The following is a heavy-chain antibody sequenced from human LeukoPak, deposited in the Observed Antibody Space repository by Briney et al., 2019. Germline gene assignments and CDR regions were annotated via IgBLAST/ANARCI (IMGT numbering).Heavy chain of an antibody. Sequence: SSQTLSLTCSVSGGSMDNINLYWTWIRQPAGKTLEWIGRIYTSGGTTYNPSLKSRVTMSVDRSNNHFSLNLASVTAADTGVYYCVGRGSSSGTFDVWGPGTMVIVSS. CDR2: IYTSGGT. J-gene: IGHJ3*01. CDR1: GGSMDNINLY. V-gene: IGHV4-61*02. D-gene: IGHD6-6*01. CDR3: VGRGSSSGTFDV.